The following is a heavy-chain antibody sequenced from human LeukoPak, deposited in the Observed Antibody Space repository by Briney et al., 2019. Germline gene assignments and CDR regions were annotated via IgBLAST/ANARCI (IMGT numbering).Heavy chain of an antibody. CDR1: GYTFTSYY. V-gene: IGHV1-46*01. CDR2: INPSGGST. Sequence: ASVKVSCKASGYTFTSYYMHWVRQAPGQGLEWMGIINPSGGSTSYAQKFQGRVTITRNTSISTAYMELSSLRSEDTAVYYCARGRYSSSWFTTLNWFDPWGQGTLVTVSS. D-gene: IGHD6-13*01. CDR3: ARGRYSSSWFTTLNWFDP. J-gene: IGHJ5*02.